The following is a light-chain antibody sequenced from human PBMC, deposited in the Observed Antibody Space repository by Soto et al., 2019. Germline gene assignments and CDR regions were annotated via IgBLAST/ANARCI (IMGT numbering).Light chain of an antibody. CDR2: GAS. V-gene: IGKV3-20*01. Sequence: EIGWTQSPGTLSLSPGERATLSCRASQSVSSSYLAWYQQKPGQAPRLLFYGASSRATGIPDRFSGSGSGTDFTLTISRLEPEDFAVYYCQQYGSSPTYTFGQGTKLEIK. CDR1: QSVSSSY. CDR3: QQYGSSPTYT. J-gene: IGKJ2*01.